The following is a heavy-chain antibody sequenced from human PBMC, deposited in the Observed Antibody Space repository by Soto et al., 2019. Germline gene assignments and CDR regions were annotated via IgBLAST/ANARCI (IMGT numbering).Heavy chain of an antibody. CDR2: IYYSGST. V-gene: IGHV4-39*01. CDR3: ARGGYSSSYGIDY. D-gene: IGHD6-6*01. Sequence: SETLSLTCTVSGGSISSSSYYWGWIRQPPGKGLEWIGSIYYSGSTHYNPSLKSRVTISVDTSKNQFSLKLSSVTAADTAVYYCARGGYSSSYGIDYWGQGTLVTVSS. J-gene: IGHJ4*02. CDR1: GGSISSSSYY.